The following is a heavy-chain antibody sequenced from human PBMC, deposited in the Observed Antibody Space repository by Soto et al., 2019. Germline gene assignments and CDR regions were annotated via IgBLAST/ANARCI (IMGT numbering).Heavy chain of an antibody. CDR1: GYSFTSYW. V-gene: IGHV5-51*01. CDR3: AAGYCTNGVCHDNWFDP. Sequence: GEALKISCKGSGYSFTSYWIGWVRQMPGKGLEWMGIIYPGDSDTRYSPSFQGQVTISADKSISTAYLQWSSLKASDTAMYYCAAGYCTNGVCHDNWFDPWGQGTLVTVSS. J-gene: IGHJ5*02. CDR2: IYPGDSDT. D-gene: IGHD2-8*01.